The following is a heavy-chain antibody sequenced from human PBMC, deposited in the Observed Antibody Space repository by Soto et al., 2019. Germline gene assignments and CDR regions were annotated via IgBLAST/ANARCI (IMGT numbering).Heavy chain of an antibody. Sequence: QVQLQESGPGLVKPSQTLSLTCTVSGGSISSGDYYWSWIRQPPGKGLEWIGYIYYSGSTYYNPCLKSRVTISVDTSKNQFSTKLSSVTAADTAVYYCARGGGVLMVRGVIYVWGQGTTVTVSS. CDR3: ARGGGVLMVRGVIYV. J-gene: IGHJ6*02. CDR1: GGSISSGDYY. CDR2: IYYSGST. D-gene: IGHD3-10*01. V-gene: IGHV4-30-4*01.